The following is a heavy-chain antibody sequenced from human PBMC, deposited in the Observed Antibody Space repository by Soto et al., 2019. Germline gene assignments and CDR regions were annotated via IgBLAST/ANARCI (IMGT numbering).Heavy chain of an antibody. CDR3: AKGGSAALISAAGTGNWFDP. J-gene: IGHJ5*02. D-gene: IGHD6-13*01. Sequence: EVHLVESGGGLVQPGRSLKLSCVASGFTFDDYAMYWVRQAPGKGPAWVSGISWRGTNIAYADSVKGRFTISRDNAKNTLYLQMNSLRAADTALYYCAKGGSAALISAAGTGNWFDPWGQGSLVTVSS. CDR1: GFTFDDYA. CDR2: ISWRGTNI. V-gene: IGHV3-9*01.